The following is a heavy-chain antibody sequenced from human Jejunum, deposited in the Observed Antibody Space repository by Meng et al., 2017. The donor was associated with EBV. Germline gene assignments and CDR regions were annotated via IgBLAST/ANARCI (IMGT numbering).Heavy chain of an antibody. D-gene: IGHD1-26*01. J-gene: IGHJ4*02. Sequence: EVQVAGSGGGLFQPGGSLRLSWAASGFTLSDHWIHWVRQAPGEGLMWVSRINPDGRTINYGDSVKGRFTISRDNAKNTVYLQMNSLRAEDTAVYYCTRAGYYRFDYWGQGALVTVSS. CDR1: GFTLSDHW. CDR3: TRAGYYRFDY. V-gene: IGHV3-74*01. CDR2: INPDGRTI.